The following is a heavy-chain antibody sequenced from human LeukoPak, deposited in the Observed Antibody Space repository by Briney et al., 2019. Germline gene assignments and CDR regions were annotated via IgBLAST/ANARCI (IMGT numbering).Heavy chain of an antibody. CDR1: GFSLSTSGVG. D-gene: IGHD3-9*01. Sequence: ESGPTLVKPTQTLTLTCTFSGFSLSTSGVGVGWIRQPPGKALEWLALIYWDDDKRYSPSLKSRLTITKDPSKNQVVLTMTNMDPVDTATYYCAHIQNILTGYYRSQYNWFDPWGQGTLVTVSS. V-gene: IGHV2-5*02. J-gene: IGHJ5*02. CDR3: AHIQNILTGYYRSQYNWFDP. CDR2: IYWDDDK.